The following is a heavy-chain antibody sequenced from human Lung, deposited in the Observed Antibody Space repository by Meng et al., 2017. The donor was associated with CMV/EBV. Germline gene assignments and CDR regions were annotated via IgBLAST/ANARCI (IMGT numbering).Heavy chain of an antibody. J-gene: IGHJ4*02. CDR1: GFTFSSYA. Sequence: SCAASGFTFSSYAMHWVRQAPGKGLEWVAVISYDGSNKYYADSVKGRFTISRDNSKNTLYLQMNSLRAEDTAVYYCARPGSYGGTPYYVDYWGQETLVTVSS. V-gene: IGHV3-30-3*01. D-gene: IGHD4-23*01. CDR2: ISYDGSNK. CDR3: ARPGSYGGTPYYVDY.